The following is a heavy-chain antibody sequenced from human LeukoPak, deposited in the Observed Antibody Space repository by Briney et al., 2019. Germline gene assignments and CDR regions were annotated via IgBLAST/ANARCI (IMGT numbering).Heavy chain of an antibody. V-gene: IGHV3-30-3*01. CDR3: ARVSGSYYFYYGMDV. Sequence: PGGSLRLSCAASGFTFSNYAIHWVRQAPGKGLEWVAVMSYDGSNKYYADSVKGRFTISRDNSKNTLYLQMNSLRAEDTAVYYCARVSGSYYFYYGMDVWGQGTTVTVSS. CDR1: GFTFSNYA. D-gene: IGHD1-26*01. CDR2: MSYDGSNK. J-gene: IGHJ6*02.